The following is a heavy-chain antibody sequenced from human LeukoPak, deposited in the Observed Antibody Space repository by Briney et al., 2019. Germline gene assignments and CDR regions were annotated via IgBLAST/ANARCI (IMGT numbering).Heavy chain of an antibody. CDR2: MYYDGST. J-gene: IGHJ4*02. D-gene: IGHD1-26*01. V-gene: IGHV4-39*02. CDR3: ARRSDSGSDDGEDYFDY. CDR1: GGSIYSTSFY. Sequence: PSETLSPTCTVSGGSIYSTSFYWGWIRQPPGKGLEWIGSMYYDGSTCYNPSLKSRVTISVDTSKNHFSLKLTSVTAADTAVYFCARRSDSGSDDGEDYFDYWGQGTLVTVSS.